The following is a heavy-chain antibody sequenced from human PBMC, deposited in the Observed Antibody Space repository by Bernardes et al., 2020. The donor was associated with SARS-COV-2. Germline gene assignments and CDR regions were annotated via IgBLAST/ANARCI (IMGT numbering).Heavy chain of an antibody. J-gene: IGHJ5*02. V-gene: IGHV4-34*01. D-gene: IGHD2-8*01. CDR1: GGSFSGYY. CDR2: INHSGST. CDR3: ARDIRRGNDWFDP. Sequence: SETLSLTCAVYGGSFSGYYWSWIRQPPGKGLEWIGEINHSGSTNYNPSLKSRVTISVDTSKNQFSLKLSSVTAADTAVYYCARDIRRGNDWFDPWGQGTLVTVSS.